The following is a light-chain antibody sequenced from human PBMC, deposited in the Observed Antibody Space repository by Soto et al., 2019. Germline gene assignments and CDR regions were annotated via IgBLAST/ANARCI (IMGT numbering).Light chain of an antibody. CDR1: QTVSSW. V-gene: IGKV1-5*03. CDR2: KAS. Sequence: EIELTQSPSTLSLSVGDRVTITCRASQTVSSWLAWYQQKPGKAPKLLIYKASTIKSGVPSRFSGSGSGTEFTLTISSLQPDDFAAYYCQHYNSYPQAFGQGTKVDIK. CDR3: QHYNSYPQA. J-gene: IGKJ1*01.